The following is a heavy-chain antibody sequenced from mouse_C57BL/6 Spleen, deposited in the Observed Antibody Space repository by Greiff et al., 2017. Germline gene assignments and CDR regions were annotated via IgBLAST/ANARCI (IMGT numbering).Heavy chain of an antibody. CDR3: ARKYYYGSSYGYAMDY. CDR2: IDPSDSYT. CDR1: GYTFTSYW. J-gene: IGHJ4*01. D-gene: IGHD1-1*01. Sequence: QVQLQQSGAELVKPGASVKLSCKASGYTFTSYWMQWVKQRPGQGLEWIGEIDPSDSYTNYNQKFKGKATLTVDTSSSTAYMQLSSLTSEDSAVYYCARKYYYGSSYGYAMDYWGQGTSVTVSS. V-gene: IGHV1-50*01.